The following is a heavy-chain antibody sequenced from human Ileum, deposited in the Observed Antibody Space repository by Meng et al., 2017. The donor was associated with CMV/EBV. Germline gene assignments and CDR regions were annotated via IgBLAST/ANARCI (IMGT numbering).Heavy chain of an antibody. CDR2: VSSDGSFE. CDR1: GFTFSNYA. V-gene: IGHV3-30*09. J-gene: IGHJ4*02. D-gene: IGHD3-10*01. Sequence: GGSLRLSCVTSGFTFSNYAIHWVRQAPGKGLEWVALVSSDGSFEYYADSVKGRFAISRDNSKNTVFLQMNSRILDDTAMYYCARGTGPGSYLVDYWGQGTLVTVSS. CDR3: ARGTGPGSYLVDY.